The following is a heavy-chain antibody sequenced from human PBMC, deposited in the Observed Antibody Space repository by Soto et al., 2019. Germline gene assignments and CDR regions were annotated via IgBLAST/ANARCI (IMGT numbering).Heavy chain of an antibody. J-gene: IGHJ6*02. CDR1: GLTFSSYG. CDR2: ISYDGSNK. CDR3: AKDQTGTTNYYYYGMDV. Sequence: QVQLVESGGGVVQPGRSLRLSCAASGLTFSSYGMHWVRQAPGKGLEWVAVISYDGSNKYYADSVKGRFTISRDNSKNTLYLQMNSLRAEDTAVYYCAKDQTGTTNYYYYGMDVWGQGTTVTVSS. V-gene: IGHV3-30*18. D-gene: IGHD1-1*01.